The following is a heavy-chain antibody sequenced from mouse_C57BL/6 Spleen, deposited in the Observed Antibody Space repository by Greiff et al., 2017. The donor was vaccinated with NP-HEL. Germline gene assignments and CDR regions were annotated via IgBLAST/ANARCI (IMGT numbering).Heavy chain of an antibody. CDR2: ISSGGSYT. V-gene: IGHV5-6*02. D-gene: IGHD2-5*01. CDR1: GFTFSSYG. Sequence: DVKLVESGGDLVKPGGSLKLSCAASGFTFSSYGMSWVRQTPDKRLEWVATISSGGSYTYYPDSVKGRFTISRDNAKNTLYLQMSSLKAEDTAMYYCARHYSNCLDYWGQGTTLTVSS. J-gene: IGHJ2*01. CDR3: ARHYSNCLDY.